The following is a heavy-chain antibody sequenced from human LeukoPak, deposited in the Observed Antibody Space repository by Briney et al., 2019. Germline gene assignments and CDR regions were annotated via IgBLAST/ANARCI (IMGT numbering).Heavy chain of an antibody. D-gene: IGHD4-17*01. J-gene: IGHJ4*02. Sequence: ASVTVSCEASGYTLATYYIHWVRQAPGQGPEWMGIINPSSGSTTYAQNFQGRVTMTRDTSTSTVNMELSSLRSEDTAVYYCARDGDFGDYYFDYWGQGTLVTVSS. V-gene: IGHV1-46*01. CDR3: ARDGDFGDYYFDY. CDR1: GYTLATYY. CDR2: INPSSGST.